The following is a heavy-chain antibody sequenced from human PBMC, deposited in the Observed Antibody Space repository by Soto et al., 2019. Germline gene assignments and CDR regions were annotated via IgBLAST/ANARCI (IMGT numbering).Heavy chain of an antibody. D-gene: IGHD1-26*01. J-gene: IGHJ5*02. CDR3: ARSFSPEHWFDP. CDR1: GGSISSGGYY. V-gene: IGHV4-31*03. CDR2: IYYSGST. Sequence: KPSETLSLTCTVSGGSISSGGYYWSWIRQHPGKGLEWIGYIYYSGSTYYNPSLKSRVTISVDTSKNQFSLKLSSVTAADTAVYYCARSFSPEHWFDPWGQGTLVTVSS.